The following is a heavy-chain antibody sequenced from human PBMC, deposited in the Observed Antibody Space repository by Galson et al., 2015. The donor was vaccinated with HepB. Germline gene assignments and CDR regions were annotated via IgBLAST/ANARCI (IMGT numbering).Heavy chain of an antibody. Sequence: SLRLSCATSGFTFTSYSMHWVRQAPGKGLEWVAVISYDGSSTYYGHSVKGRFTISRNKSKSTLYLQMRSLSAEDTAVYFCTRGERWYKFDSWGQGTPVTVST. CDR3: TRGERWYKFDS. D-gene: IGHD1-1*01. CDR2: ISYDGSST. CDR1: GFTFTSYS. J-gene: IGHJ4*02. V-gene: IGHV3-30*04.